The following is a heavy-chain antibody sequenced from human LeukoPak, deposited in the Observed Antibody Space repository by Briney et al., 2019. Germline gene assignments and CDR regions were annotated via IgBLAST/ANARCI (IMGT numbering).Heavy chain of an antibody. CDR1: GFTFTSSA. D-gene: IGHD5-18*01. CDR2: IVVGSGNT. CDR3: ARGAGEGYTYGRYYFDY. V-gene: IGHV1-58*02. Sequence: GASVKVSCKASGFTFTSSAMQWVRQARGQRLEWIGWIVVGSGNTNYAQKFQERVTITRDMSTSTAYMELSRLRSDDTAVYYCARGAGEGYTYGRYYFDYWGQGTLVTVSS. J-gene: IGHJ4*02.